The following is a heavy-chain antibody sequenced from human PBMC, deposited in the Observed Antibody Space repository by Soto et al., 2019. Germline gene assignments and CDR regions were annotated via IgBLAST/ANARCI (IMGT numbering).Heavy chain of an antibody. CDR1: GDSISAYS. Sequence: QVQLQVSAPGLVKPSETLSLTCTVSGDSISAYSWSWVRQPPGKGLEWLGNIHYNGNTKYNPSLKRRVTMSVDTSKNQCSLKLISVTAADTAKYFCAREGNLGRWLQPLDFWGQGTLVTVSS. D-gene: IGHD5-12*01. CDR3: AREGNLGRWLQPLDF. J-gene: IGHJ4*02. CDR2: IHYNGNT. V-gene: IGHV4-59*01.